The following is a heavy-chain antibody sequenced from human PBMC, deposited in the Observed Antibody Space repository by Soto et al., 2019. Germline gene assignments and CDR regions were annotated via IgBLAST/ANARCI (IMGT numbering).Heavy chain of an antibody. D-gene: IGHD2-2*01. CDR3: ARERGDIVLVPAALSS. J-gene: IGHJ5*02. CDR1: GFSFKNFA. CDR2: ILHDGSKI. V-gene: IGHV3-30*04. Sequence: QVQLVESGGTVVQPGRSLRLSCAASGFSFKNFAIHWVRQPPGKGLQWVAVILHDGSKIYYGDSVKGRFTISRDNSKNTVYLQMNSLRPEDTAIYYCARERGDIVLVPAALSSWGLGPLVTVSS.